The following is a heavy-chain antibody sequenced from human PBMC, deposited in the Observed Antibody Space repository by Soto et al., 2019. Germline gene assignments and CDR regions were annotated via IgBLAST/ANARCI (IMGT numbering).Heavy chain of an antibody. Sequence: ASVKVSCKASGGTFSSYTISWVRQAPGQGLEWMGRIIPILGIANYAQKFQGRVTITADKSTSTAYMELSSLRSEDTAVYYCARGVVATITVSYYYYMDVWGKGTTVTVSS. CDR2: IIPILGIA. V-gene: IGHV1-69*02. CDR3: ARGVVATITVSYYYYMDV. J-gene: IGHJ6*03. D-gene: IGHD5-12*01. CDR1: GGTFSSYT.